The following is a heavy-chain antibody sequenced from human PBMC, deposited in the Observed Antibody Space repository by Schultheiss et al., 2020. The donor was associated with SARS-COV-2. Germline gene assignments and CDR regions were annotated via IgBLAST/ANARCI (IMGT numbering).Heavy chain of an antibody. D-gene: IGHD6-13*01. CDR2: ISGSGGST. CDR1: GFTVSSNY. CDR3: ARDPDIAAAGTGDY. Sequence: GGSLRLSCAASGFTVSSNYMSWVRQAPGKGLEWVSAISGSGGSTYYADSVKGRFTISRDNSKNTLYLQMNSLRAEDTAVYYCARDPDIAAAGTGDYWGQGTLVTVSS. V-gene: IGHV3-23*01. J-gene: IGHJ4*02.